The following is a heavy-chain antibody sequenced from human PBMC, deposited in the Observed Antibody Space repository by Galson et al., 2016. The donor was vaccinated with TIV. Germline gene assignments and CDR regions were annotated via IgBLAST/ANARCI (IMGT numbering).Heavy chain of an antibody. CDR3: ARDLNYDFWSGYYVHDSYYGMDV. J-gene: IGHJ6*02. CDR2: INHSGST. V-gene: IGHV4-34*01. Sequence: TLSLTCAVYGGSFSGYYWSWIRQPPGKGLEWIGEINHSGSTNYNVSRKSRVTISVDTSKNQFSLKLTSVTAAATAVYYCARDLNYDFWSGYYVHDSYYGMDVWGQGTTVTVSS. CDR1: GGSFSGYY. D-gene: IGHD3-3*01.